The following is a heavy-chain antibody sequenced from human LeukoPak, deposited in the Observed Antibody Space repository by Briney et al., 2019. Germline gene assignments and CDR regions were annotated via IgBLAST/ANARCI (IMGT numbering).Heavy chain of an antibody. CDR2: FDPEDGET. J-gene: IGHJ3*02. Sequence: WASVKVSCKVSGYTLTELSMHWVRQAPGKGLEWMGGFDPEDGETIYAQKFQGRVTMTEDTSTDTAYMELSSLRSEDTAVYYCATPGPYYYDSSGYSAFDIWGQGTMVTVSS. CDR3: ATPGPYYYDSSGYSAFDI. V-gene: IGHV1-24*01. CDR1: GYTLTELS. D-gene: IGHD3-22*01.